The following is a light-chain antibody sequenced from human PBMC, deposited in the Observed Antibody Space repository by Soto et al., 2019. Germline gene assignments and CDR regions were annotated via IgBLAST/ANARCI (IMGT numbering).Light chain of an antibody. CDR2: KTS. Sequence: DIQMTQSPSTLSASVGDRVTITCRASQKISTWLAWFQQKPGEAPKLLIYKTSHLESGVPSRFSGTGSGTEFTLSIINLQPDDFATYYCQQLNKYPSTFGGGTKVEIK. V-gene: IGKV1-5*03. CDR1: QKISTW. J-gene: IGKJ4*01. CDR3: QQLNKYPST.